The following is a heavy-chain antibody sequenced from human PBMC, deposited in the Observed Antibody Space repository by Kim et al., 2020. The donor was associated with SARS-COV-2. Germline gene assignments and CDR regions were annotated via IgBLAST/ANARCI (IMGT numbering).Heavy chain of an antibody. CDR1: GFTFSRYG. V-gene: IGHV3-33*01. J-gene: IGHJ4*02. D-gene: IGHD6-19*01. CDR2: IWYDENNK. CDR3: AREEDNSSGCLGDS. Sequence: GGSLRLSCAASGFTFSRYGVHWVRQAPGKGLEWVAVIWYDENNKYYGDSVKGQFTISRDNSKNTVYLQMNSLSADDTAVYYCAREEDNSSGCLGDSWGQGTLVTVSS.